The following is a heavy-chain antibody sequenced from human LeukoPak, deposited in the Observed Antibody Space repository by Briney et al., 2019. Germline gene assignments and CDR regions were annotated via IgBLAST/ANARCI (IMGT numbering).Heavy chain of an antibody. J-gene: IGHJ5*02. V-gene: IGHV1-8*03. D-gene: IGHD4-17*01. CDR2: MNPNSGNT. Sequence: GASVKVSCKASGYTFTSYDINWVRQATGQGLEWMGWMNPNSGNTGYAQKFQGRVTITRNTSISTAYVELSSLRSEDTAVYYCARGDYGNNWFDPWGQGTLVTVSS. CDR3: ARGDYGNNWFDP. CDR1: GYTFTSYD.